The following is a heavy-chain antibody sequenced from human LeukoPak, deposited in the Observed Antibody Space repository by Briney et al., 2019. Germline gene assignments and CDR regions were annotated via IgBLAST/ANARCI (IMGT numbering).Heavy chain of an antibody. CDR1: GFTFSSYR. D-gene: IGHD3-22*01. CDR2: ISSSSSTI. Sequence: QPGGSLRLSCAASGFTFSSYRMNWVRQAPGKGLEWVSYISSSSSTIYYADSVKGRFTISRDNAKNSLYLQINSLRDEDTAVYYCARGDSSGYGPDHWGQGTLVTVSS. J-gene: IGHJ5*02. V-gene: IGHV3-48*02. CDR3: ARGDSSGYGPDH.